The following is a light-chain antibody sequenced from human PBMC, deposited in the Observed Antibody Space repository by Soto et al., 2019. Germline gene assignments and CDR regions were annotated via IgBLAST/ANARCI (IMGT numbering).Light chain of an antibody. J-gene: IGKJ2*01. CDR3: QQYNIYSPYT. CDR2: KAS. CDR1: QSIDKW. V-gene: IGKV1-5*03. Sequence: DAQMTQSPSTLSASVGDRVTITCRVSQSIDKWLAWYQQKPGKAPKLLIYKASTLQSGVPSRFSGSGWGTEFTLTISSLQPDDFATYYCQQYNIYSPYTFGQGTRLAIK.